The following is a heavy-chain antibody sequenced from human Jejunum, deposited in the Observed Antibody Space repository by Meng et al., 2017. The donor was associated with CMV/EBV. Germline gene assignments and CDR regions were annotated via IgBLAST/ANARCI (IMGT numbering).Heavy chain of an antibody. V-gene: IGHV3-20*03. D-gene: IGHD6-19*01. Sequence: SGFTFDGYGMSWVRQAPGKGLEWVSGINWNGGSTGYADSVKGRFTISRDNAKNSLYLQMNSLRAEDTALYYCARARSSGWYGGANYWGQGTLVTVSS. CDR3: ARARSSGWYGGANY. CDR1: GFTFDGYG. J-gene: IGHJ4*02. CDR2: INWNGGST.